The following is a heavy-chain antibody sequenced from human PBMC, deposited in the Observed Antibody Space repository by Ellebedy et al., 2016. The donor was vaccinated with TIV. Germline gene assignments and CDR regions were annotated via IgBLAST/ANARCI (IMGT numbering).Heavy chain of an antibody. Sequence: GESLKISCVDSGFTFSNYAMHWVRQAPGKRTEWVAVISYDGSTTSYANSVNGRFTISRDNSKNTLYLQMSSLRAEDAAVYYCSRGSSGWSGYFQRWGQGTLGTVSS. CDR3: SRGSSGWSGYFQR. V-gene: IGHV3-30-3*01. CDR1: GFTFSNYA. D-gene: IGHD6-19*01. CDR2: ISYDGSTT. J-gene: IGHJ1*01.